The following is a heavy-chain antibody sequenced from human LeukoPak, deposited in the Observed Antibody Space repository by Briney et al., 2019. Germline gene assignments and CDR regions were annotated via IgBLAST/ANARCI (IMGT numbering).Heavy chain of an antibody. CDR2: IFYSGNT. CDR1: GDSISNHY. D-gene: IGHD1-26*01. J-gene: IGHJ4*02. V-gene: IGHV4-59*11. Sequence: SETLSLTCTVSGDSISNHYWSWIRQPPGKGLMWIGYIFYSGNTHYNPSLKSRVTMSVDTSKNQFSLRLSSVTPADTAVYYCARDRGEGIVGTFDYWGQGTLVTVSS. CDR3: ARDRGEGIVGTFDY.